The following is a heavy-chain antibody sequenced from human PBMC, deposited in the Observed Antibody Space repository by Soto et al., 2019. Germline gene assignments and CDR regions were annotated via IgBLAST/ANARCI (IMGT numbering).Heavy chain of an antibody. V-gene: IGHV4-30-2*01. CDR2: IYHSGST. D-gene: IGHD1-1*01. CDR3: ARGGATGTYYYYYGMDV. Sequence: LSLPCAVSGGSLSSGGYSWSWIRQPPGKGLEWIGYIYHSGSTYYNPSLKSRVTISVDRSKNQFSLKLSSVTAADTAVYYCARGGATGTYYYYYGMDVWGQGTTVTVSS. CDR1: GGSLSSGGYS. J-gene: IGHJ6*02.